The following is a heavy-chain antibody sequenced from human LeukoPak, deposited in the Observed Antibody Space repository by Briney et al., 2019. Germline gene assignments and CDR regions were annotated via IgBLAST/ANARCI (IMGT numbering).Heavy chain of an antibody. CDR2: INSDSGFT. D-gene: IGHD3-9*01. CDR1: GYTFTGDY. J-gene: IGHJ5*02. CDR3: ARNFDMKGFDP. V-gene: IGHV1-2*02. Sequence: ASVKVSCKASGYTFTGDYMNWVRQAPGQGLEWMGWINSDSGFTKYAQKFQGRVTMTRDTSITTVYMDLTRLTSDDTAVYYCARNFDMKGFDPWGQGTLVTVSS.